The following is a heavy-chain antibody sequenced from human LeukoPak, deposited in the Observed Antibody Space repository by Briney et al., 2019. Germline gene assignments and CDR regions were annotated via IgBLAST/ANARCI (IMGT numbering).Heavy chain of an antibody. V-gene: IGHV1-69*05. Sequence: GASVTVSCKASGGTFSSYAISWVRQAPGQGLEWMGGIIPIFGTANYAQKLQGRVTMTTDTSTSTAYMELRSLRSDDTAVYYCARGHNPGIAAAGGYWGQGTLVTVSS. CDR1: GGTFSSYA. CDR3: ARGHNPGIAAAGGY. CDR2: IIPIFGTA. D-gene: IGHD6-13*01. J-gene: IGHJ4*02.